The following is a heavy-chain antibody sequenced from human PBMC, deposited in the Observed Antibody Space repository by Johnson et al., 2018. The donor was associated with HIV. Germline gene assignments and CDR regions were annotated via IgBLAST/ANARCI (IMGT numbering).Heavy chain of an antibody. CDR1: GLSFSNHA. CDR3: AKDRLSGEYPSYAFDI. D-gene: IGHD2/OR15-2a*01. J-gene: IGHJ3*02. Sequence: QVQLVESGGGVVQPGRSLRLSCLVSGLSFSNHAIYWVRQAPGKGLEWVAVISYDGSNKYYADSVKGRFTISRDNSKNTLYLQMHSLKAEDTAFYYCAKDRLSGEYPSYAFDIWGRGTLVTVSS. CDR2: ISYDGSNK. V-gene: IGHV3-30-3*01.